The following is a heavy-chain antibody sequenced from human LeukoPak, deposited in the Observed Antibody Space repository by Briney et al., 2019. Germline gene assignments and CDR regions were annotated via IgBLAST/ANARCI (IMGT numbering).Heavy chain of an antibody. J-gene: IGHJ4*02. Sequence: PGGSLRLSCAASGFTFSSYWMTWVRQAPGKGLEWVAVIWFDGSDKYYADSVKGRFTISRDNSKNTVHLQMNSLRAEDTAMYFCARDSDLHLSGSGNYSPIPDYWGQGTRVTVSS. CDR1: GFTFSSYW. V-gene: IGHV3-33*08. CDR3: ARDSDLHLSGSGNYSPIPDY. CDR2: IWFDGSDK. D-gene: IGHD3-10*01.